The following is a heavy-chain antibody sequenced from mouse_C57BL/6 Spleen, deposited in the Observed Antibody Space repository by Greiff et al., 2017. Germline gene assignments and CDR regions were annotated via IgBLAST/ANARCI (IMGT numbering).Heavy chain of an antibody. D-gene: IGHD1-1*01. V-gene: IGHV1-54*01. Sequence: QVQLQQSGAELVRPGTSVTVSCKASGYAFTHYLIEWVQQRPGPGLEWIGVINPGSGGTNYNEKFKGKGTLTADKSSSTAYMQLRSLTSEDSAVYFCARRGVTTVVATDYYAMDYWGQGTSVTVSS. CDR2: INPGSGGT. CDR1: GYAFTHYL. J-gene: IGHJ4*01. CDR3: ARRGVTTVVATDYYAMDY.